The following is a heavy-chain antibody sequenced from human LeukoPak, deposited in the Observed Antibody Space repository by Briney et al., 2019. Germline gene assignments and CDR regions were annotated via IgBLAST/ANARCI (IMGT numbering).Heavy chain of an antibody. CDR2: IIPIFGTA. CDR1: GGTFSSYA. D-gene: IGHD2-2*01. CDR3: ARVRIGYQLLRRFDAFDI. Sequence: SVKVSCKASGGTFSSYAISGVRQAPGQGLEWMGGIIPIFGTANYAQKFQGRVTITADKSTSTAYMELSSLRSEDTAVYYCARVRIGYQLLRRFDAFDIWGQGTMVTVSS. J-gene: IGHJ3*02. V-gene: IGHV1-69*06.